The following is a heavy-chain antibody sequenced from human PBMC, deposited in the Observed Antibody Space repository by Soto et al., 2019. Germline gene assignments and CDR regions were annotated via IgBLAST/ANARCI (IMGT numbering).Heavy chain of an antibody. CDR3: AGLSGQGATPMDY. Sequence: QVQLVESGGGLVKPGGSLRLSCAASGFTFSDYYMSWIRQAPGKGLEWVSYISSSSSYTNYADSVKGRFTISRDNAKNSLYLQMNNLRAEDTAVYYCAGLSGQGATPMDYWGQGTLVTVSS. J-gene: IGHJ4*02. V-gene: IGHV3-11*05. D-gene: IGHD1-26*01. CDR2: ISSSSSYT. CDR1: GFTFSDYY.